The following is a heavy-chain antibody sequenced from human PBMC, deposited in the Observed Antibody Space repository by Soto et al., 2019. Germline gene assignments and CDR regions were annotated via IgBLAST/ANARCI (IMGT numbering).Heavy chain of an antibody. CDR3: ARLGYSYGRSNEGWDF. D-gene: IGHD5-18*01. Sequence: QVQLVQSGAEVRKPGASVKVSCKASGYVFDSYYIQWVRQAPGQGLEWMGIINPRGGITSYAQKCQGRLTMTRDTSANTVYMELSSLTSEDTAVYYCARLGYSYGRSNEGWDFWGQGTRVTVSS. CDR2: INPRGGIT. V-gene: IGHV1-46*02. CDR1: GYVFDSYY. J-gene: IGHJ4*02.